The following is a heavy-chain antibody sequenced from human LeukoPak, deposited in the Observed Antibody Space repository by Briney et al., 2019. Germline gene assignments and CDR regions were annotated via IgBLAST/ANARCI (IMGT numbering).Heavy chain of an antibody. CDR2: INHSEST. CDR3: ARGPDLAIFGVVITPPYFDD. CDR1: SGSISGYY. V-gene: IGHV4-34*01. J-gene: IGHJ4*02. Sequence: SETLSLTCAVYSGSISGYYWSWIRQPPGKGLEWIGEINHSESTNYNPSLKSRVTISVDTSNTQFSLKLSSVTAADTAVYYCARGPDLAIFGVVITPPYFDDWGQGTLVTVSS. D-gene: IGHD3-3*01.